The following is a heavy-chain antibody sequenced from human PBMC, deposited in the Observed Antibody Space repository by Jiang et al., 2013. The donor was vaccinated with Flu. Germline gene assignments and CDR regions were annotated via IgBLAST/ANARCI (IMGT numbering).Heavy chain of an antibody. D-gene: IGHD2-2*02. V-gene: IGHV5-51*01. Sequence: GAEVKKPGESLKISCKGSGYTFNSDWIAWVRQMPGKGLEWMGIIYPDDSDTRYSPSFQGQVTISAAKSISTAYLQWSSLQASDTAMYYCAKIQGCCTTPRCYSCGPDYWGQGTLVTVSS. CDR3: AKIQGCCTTPRCYSCGPDY. J-gene: IGHJ4*02. CDR2: IYPDDSDT. CDR1: GYTFNSDW.